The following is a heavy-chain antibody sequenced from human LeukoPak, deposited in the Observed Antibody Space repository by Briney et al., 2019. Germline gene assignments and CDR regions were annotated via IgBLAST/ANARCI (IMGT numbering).Heavy chain of an antibody. D-gene: IGHD3-22*01. J-gene: IGHJ4*02. CDR3: ARGLDSSGYYLDY. V-gene: IGHV1-2*02. CDR2: INPNSGGT. Sequence: GASVKVSCKASGYTFTGYYMHWVRQAPGRGLEWMGWINPNSGGTNYAQKFQGRVTMTRDTSISTAYMELSRLRSDDTAVYYCARGLDSSGYYLDYWGQGTLVTVSS. CDR1: GYTFTGYY.